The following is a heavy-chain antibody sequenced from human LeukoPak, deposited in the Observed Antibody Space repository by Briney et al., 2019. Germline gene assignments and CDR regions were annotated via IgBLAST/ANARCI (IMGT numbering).Heavy chain of an antibody. Sequence: ASVKVSCKASGYTFTGYYMHWVRQAPGQGLEWMGWIYPNSGGTNYAQKFQGRVTMTRDTSISTAYMELSRPRSDDTAVYYCAREKLYCSSTSCSFDYWGQGTLVTVSS. D-gene: IGHD2-2*01. CDR2: IYPNSGGT. CDR3: AREKLYCSSTSCSFDY. J-gene: IGHJ4*02. V-gene: IGHV1-2*02. CDR1: GYTFTGYY.